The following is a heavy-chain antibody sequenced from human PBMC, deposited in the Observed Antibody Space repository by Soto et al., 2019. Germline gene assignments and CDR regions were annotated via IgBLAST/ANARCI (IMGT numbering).Heavy chain of an antibody. CDR2: MKEDGSEK. V-gene: IGHV3-7*01. CDR1: GFTFSHYW. D-gene: IGHD3-16*01. Sequence: EVQLVESGGGLVQPGGSLRLSCAASGFTFSHYWMTWVRQAPGKGLEWVANMKEDGSEKNYVDSVKGRFTISRHNAKNSLYLQMNSLRAEDTAMYYCARGGSESDYWGQGTLVTVSS. CDR3: ARGGSESDY. J-gene: IGHJ4*02.